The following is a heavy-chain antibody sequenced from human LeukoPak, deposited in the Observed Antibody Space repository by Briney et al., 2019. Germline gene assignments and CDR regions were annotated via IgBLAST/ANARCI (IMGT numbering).Heavy chain of an antibody. Sequence: ASVKVSCKASVGTFSSYAISWVRQTPGQGLEWMGGIIPIFGTANYAQKFQGRVTITADESTSTAYMELSSLRSEDTAVYYCARGVSTGYCSSTSCYAFDYWGQGTLVTVSS. CDR1: VGTFSSYA. J-gene: IGHJ4*02. D-gene: IGHD2-2*01. CDR3: ARGVSTGYCSSTSCYAFDY. CDR2: IIPIFGTA. V-gene: IGHV1-69*13.